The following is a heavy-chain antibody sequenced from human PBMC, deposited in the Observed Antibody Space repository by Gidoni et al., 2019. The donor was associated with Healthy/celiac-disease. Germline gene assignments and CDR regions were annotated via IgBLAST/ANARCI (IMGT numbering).Heavy chain of an antibody. CDR3: ARVGGEATAVAHYYYGMDV. Sequence: QVQLQQWGAGLLKPSETLSLTCAVYGGSFSGYYWSWIRQPPGKGLEWIGEINHSGSTNYNPSLKSRVTISVDTSKNQFSLKLSSVTAADTAVYYCARVGGEATAVAHYYYGMDVWGQGTTVTVSS. V-gene: IGHV4-34*01. CDR2: INHSGST. D-gene: IGHD5-12*01. J-gene: IGHJ6*02. CDR1: GGSFSGYY.